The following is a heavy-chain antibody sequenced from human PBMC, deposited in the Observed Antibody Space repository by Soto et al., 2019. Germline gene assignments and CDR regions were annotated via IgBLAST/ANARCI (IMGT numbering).Heavy chain of an antibody. J-gene: IGHJ6*02. CDR1: GFTLSDYG. D-gene: IGHD1-1*01. Sequence: GGSPRLSCAASGFTLSDYGMHGVRQTPGKGLEWVALILYDGSNKYYADSVKGRFTISRDNSKNTLYLQVSSLRAEDTAVYYCAKSRDAYNFYFYYGMDVWGQGTSVTVSS. V-gene: IGHV3-30*18. CDR3: AKSRDAYNFYFYYGMDV. CDR2: ILYDGSNK.